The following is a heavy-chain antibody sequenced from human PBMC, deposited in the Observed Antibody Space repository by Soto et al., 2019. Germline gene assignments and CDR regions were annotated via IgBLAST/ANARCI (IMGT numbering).Heavy chain of an antibody. CDR3: ARGMLWADY. CDR1: GGSFSGYY. D-gene: IGHD2-2*01. J-gene: IGHJ4*02. Sequence: LSLTCAVYGGSFSGYYWSWIRQPPGKGLEWIGEINHSGSTNYNPSLKSRVTISVDTSKNQFSLKLSSVTAADTAVYYCARGMLWADYWGQGTLVTVSS. CDR2: INHSGST. V-gene: IGHV4-34*01.